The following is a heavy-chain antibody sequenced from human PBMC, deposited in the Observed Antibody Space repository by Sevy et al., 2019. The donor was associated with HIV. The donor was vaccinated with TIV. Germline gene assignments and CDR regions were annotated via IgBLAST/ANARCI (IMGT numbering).Heavy chain of an antibody. V-gene: IGHV4-59*08. CDR3: ARHVDARWFDP. J-gene: IGHJ5*02. CDR2: IHFSGFT. Sequence: SESLSLTCTVSGASISSSYWSWIRQPPGKGLEWVGYIHFSGFTNYNPSLKSRGTISVDTSKNHFSLKLTSVTAADTAVYYRARHVDARWFDPWGQGTLVTVSS. D-gene: IGHD2-2*01. CDR1: GASISSSY.